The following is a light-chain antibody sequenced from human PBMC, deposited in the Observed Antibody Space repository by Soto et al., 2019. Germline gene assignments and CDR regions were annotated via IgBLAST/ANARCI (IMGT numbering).Light chain of an antibody. Sequence: QSVLTQPPSASGTPGQRVTISCSGSSSDIGGYNYVSWYQQHPGKAPKLMIYEVSNRPSGVYNRFSGSKSGNTASLTISGLQAEDEAYYYCSSFTSSSTGVFGGGTKVTVL. CDR2: EVS. V-gene: IGLV2-14*01. CDR3: SSFTSSSTGV. J-gene: IGLJ3*02. CDR1: SSDIGGYNY.